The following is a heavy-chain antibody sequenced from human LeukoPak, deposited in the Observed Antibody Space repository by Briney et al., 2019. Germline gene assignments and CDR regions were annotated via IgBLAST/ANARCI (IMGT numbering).Heavy chain of an antibody. J-gene: IGHJ4*02. CDR2: ISSSSSYI. V-gene: IGHV3-21*01. CDR1: GFTFSSYS. Sequence: GGSLRLSCAASGFTFSSYSMNWVRQAPGKGLEWVSSISSSSSYIYYADSVKGRFTISRDNAKNSLYLQMNSLRAEDTAVYYCARETMIVVVTPYFDYWGQGTLVTVSS. D-gene: IGHD3-22*01. CDR3: ARETMIVVVTPYFDY.